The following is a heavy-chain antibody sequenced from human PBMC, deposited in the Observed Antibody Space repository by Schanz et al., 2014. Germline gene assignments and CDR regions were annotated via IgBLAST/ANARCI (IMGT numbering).Heavy chain of an antibody. Sequence: QVLLVQSGAEVKKPGASVKVSCKASGYTFTSDSMHWVRQAPGQGLEWMGMINPSGGSTTYAQKFQGRVTMTRDTSTSTVYMELSSLRSEDTAVYYCARSNYYDNSDYYNSFDYWGQGTLVTVSS. V-gene: IGHV1-46*01. CDR3: ARSNYYDNSDYYNSFDY. CDR2: INPSGGST. CDR1: GYTFTSDS. D-gene: IGHD3-22*01. J-gene: IGHJ4*02.